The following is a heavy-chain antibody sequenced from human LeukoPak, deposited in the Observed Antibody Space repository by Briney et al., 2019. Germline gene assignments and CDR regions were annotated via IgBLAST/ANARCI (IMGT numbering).Heavy chain of an antibody. V-gene: IGHV4-59*08. CDR3: ARGRDYYDTGGYYYDY. CDR1: GGSISSYY. CDR2: IYYSGST. D-gene: IGHD3-22*01. Sequence: SETLSLTCTVSGGSISSYYWSWIRQTPGKGLEWIGYIYYSGSTNYNPSLKSRVTISVDTSKNQFSLKLSSVTAADTAVYYCARGRDYYDTGGYYYDYWGQGTLVTVSS. J-gene: IGHJ4*02.